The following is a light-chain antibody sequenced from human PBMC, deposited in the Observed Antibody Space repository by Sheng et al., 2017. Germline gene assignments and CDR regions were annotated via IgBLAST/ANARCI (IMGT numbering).Light chain of an antibody. Sequence: DIQMTQSPSTLSASVGDRVTITCRASQSTSTWLAWYQQKAGKAPRLLIYKASSLESGVPSRFSGSGSGTEFTLTISSLQPDDFATYYCQHYGTFGQGTKVEI. V-gene: IGKV1-5*03. J-gene: IGKJ1*01. CDR2: KAS. CDR3: QHYGT. CDR1: QSTSTW.